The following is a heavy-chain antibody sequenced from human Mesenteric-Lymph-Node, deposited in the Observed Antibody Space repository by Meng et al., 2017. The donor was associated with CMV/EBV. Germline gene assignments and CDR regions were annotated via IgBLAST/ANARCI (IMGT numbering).Heavy chain of an antibody. CDR3: ARVGWEPYCFDY. CDR2: ISYDGSNK. J-gene: IGHJ4*02. CDR1: GFTFRSYW. V-gene: IGHV3-30-3*01. Sequence: GGSLRLSCAASGFTFRSYWMGWVRQAPGKGLEWVAVISYDGSNKYYADSVKGRFTISRDNSKNTLYLQMNSLRAEDTAVYYCARVGWEPYCFDYWGQGTLVTVSS. D-gene: IGHD1-26*01.